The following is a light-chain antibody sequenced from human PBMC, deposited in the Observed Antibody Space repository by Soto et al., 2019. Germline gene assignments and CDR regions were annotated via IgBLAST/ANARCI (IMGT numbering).Light chain of an antibody. Sequence: DIQMPQSPSSLSASVGDRVTITCRASQSISSYLNWYQQKPGKAPKLLIYAASSLQSGVPSRFSGSGSGTYFTLTISSVQPEDFATYYCQQSYSTPWITFGQGTRLESK. CDR3: QQSYSTPWIT. CDR1: QSISSY. J-gene: IGKJ5*01. CDR2: AAS. V-gene: IGKV1-39*01.